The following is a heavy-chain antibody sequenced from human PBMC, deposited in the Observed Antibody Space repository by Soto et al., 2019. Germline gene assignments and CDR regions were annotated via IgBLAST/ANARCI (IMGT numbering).Heavy chain of an antibody. J-gene: IGHJ4*02. CDR3: ASSYHTIFGVVIPVY. Sequence: QVQLVQSGAEVKKPGASVKVSCKASGYTFTSYAMHWVRQAPGQRLEWMGWINAGNGNTKYSQKFQGRVTITRDTSASTAYMELSSLRCEDTAVYYCASSYHTIFGVVIPVYWGQGTLVTVSS. V-gene: IGHV1-3*01. CDR1: GYTFTSYA. CDR2: INAGNGNT. D-gene: IGHD3-3*01.